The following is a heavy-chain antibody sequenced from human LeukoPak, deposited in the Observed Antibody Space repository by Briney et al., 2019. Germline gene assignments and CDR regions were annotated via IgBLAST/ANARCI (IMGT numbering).Heavy chain of an antibody. CDR2: ISSSGSTI. Sequence: PGGSLRLSCAASGFTFSDYYMSWIRQAPGKGLEWVSYISSSGSTIYYADSVKGRFTISRDNSKNTLYLQMNSLRAEDTAVYYCAMTGGYSSSPFDPWGQGTLVTVSS. CDR1: GFTFSDYY. V-gene: IGHV3-11*01. J-gene: IGHJ5*02. D-gene: IGHD6-13*01. CDR3: AMTGGYSSSPFDP.